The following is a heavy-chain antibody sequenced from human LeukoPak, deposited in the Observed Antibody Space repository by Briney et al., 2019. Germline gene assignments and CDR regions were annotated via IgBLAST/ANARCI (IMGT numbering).Heavy chain of an antibody. CDR1: GYSISRGYY. V-gene: IGHV4-38-2*02. CDR2: IYHSGST. J-gene: IGHJ3*02. Sequence: SETLSLTCAVSGYSISRGYYWGWIRQPPGKGLEWIGSIYHSGSTYYNPSLKSLVTISVDTAKNQFSLNLSSVTAADTAVYYCARDLNYYDGSTYYDAFDIWGQGTLVTVSS. D-gene: IGHD3-22*01. CDR3: ARDLNYYDGSTYYDAFDI.